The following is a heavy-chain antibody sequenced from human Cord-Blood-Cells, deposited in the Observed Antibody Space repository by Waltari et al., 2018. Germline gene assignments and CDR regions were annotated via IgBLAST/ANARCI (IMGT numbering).Heavy chain of an antibody. J-gene: IGHJ3*02. CDR2: RSYDGSNK. V-gene: IGHV3-30-3*01. CDR1: GFTFSSYA. D-gene: IGHD6-6*01. CDR3: AREGLAARDAFDI. Sequence: QVQLVESGGGVVQPGRSLRLSCAASGFTFSSYAMHWVRQAPGKGLEWVAVRSYDGSNKYYADSVKGRFTISRDNSKNTLYLQMNSLRAEDTAVYYCAREGLAARDAFDIWGQGTMVTVSS.